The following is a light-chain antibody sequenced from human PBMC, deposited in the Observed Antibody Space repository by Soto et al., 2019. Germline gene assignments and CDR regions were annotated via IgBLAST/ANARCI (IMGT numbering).Light chain of an antibody. CDR3: QQYGSSTSVA. V-gene: IGKV3-20*01. Sequence: EIVLTQSPGTLSLSPGERATLSCRASQSVSSSYLAWYQQKTGQAPRLLIYGASSRATGIPDRFSGSGSGTDFTLTISRLEPEDCAVYYCQQYGSSTSVAFGQGTKVEIK. CDR1: QSVSSSY. CDR2: GAS. J-gene: IGKJ1*01.